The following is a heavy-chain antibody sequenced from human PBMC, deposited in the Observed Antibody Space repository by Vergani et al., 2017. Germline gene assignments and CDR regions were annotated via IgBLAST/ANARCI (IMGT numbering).Heavy chain of an antibody. J-gene: IGHJ4*02. CDR2: IYYSGST. Sequence: QVQLQESGPGLVKPSETLSLTCTVSGGSISSYYWSWIRQPPGKGLEWIGYIYYSGSTNYNPSLKSRVTISVDTSKNQFSLKLSSVTAADTAVYYCARTYYDILTGYYTLDYWGQGTLVTVSS. CDR1: GGSISSYY. CDR3: ARTYYDILTGYYTLDY. D-gene: IGHD3-9*01. V-gene: IGHV4-59*01.